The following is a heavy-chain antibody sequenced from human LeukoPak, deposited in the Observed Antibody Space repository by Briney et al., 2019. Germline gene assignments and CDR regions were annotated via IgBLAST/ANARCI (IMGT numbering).Heavy chain of an antibody. CDR2: ISDSGGST. J-gene: IGHJ6*03. CDR3: AKDYRDSSGAYYYMDV. Sequence: GGSLRLSCTASGFTFSSYSMNWVRQAPGKGLEWVSAISDSGGSTNYADSVKGRFTISRDNSKNTLYLQMNSLRAEDTAIYYCAKDYRDSSGAYYYMDVWGKGTTVTVSS. V-gene: IGHV3-23*01. CDR1: GFTFSSYS. D-gene: IGHD3-22*01.